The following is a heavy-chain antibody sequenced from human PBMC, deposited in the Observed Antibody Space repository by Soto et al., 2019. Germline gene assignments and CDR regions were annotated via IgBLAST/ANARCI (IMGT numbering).Heavy chain of an antibody. Sequence: SETLSLTCAVSGGSISSYYWSWIRQPPGKGLEWIGYIYYSGSTNYNPSLKSRVTISVDTSKNQFSLKLSSVTAADTAVYYCARDKADTAMAYYYYGMDVLGQGTTVT. V-gene: IGHV4-59*01. J-gene: IGHJ6*02. CDR1: GGSISSYY. CDR2: IYYSGST. D-gene: IGHD5-18*01. CDR3: ARDKADTAMAYYYYGMDV.